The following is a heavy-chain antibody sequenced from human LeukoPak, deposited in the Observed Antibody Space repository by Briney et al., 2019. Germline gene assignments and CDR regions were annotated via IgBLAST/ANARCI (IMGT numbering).Heavy chain of an antibody. CDR1: EFSFSTYW. CDR2: IKEDGTEK. J-gene: IGHJ6*03. Sequence: GGSLRLSCAASEFSFSTYWMSWVRQAPGKGLEWVANIKEDGTEKYYVGSVKGRFTISRDNAKKSLYLQMNSLRDDDTAVYFCARAPAGDAWPPAYYMDVWGKGTTVTVSS. CDR3: ARAPAGDAWPPAYYMDV. V-gene: IGHV3-7*01. D-gene: IGHD3-10*01.